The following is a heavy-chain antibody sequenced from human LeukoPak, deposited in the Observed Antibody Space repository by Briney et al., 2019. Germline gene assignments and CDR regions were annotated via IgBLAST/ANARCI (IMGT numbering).Heavy chain of an antibody. D-gene: IGHD6-19*01. CDR3: ARVVAVAGKEGDY. V-gene: IGHV3-53*01. CDR2: IYGGGNI. Sequence: PGGSLRLSCAASGFTVSSNYMNWVRQAPGKGLEWVSVIYGGGNIYYADSVKGRFTISRDNAKNSLYLQMNSLRAEDTAVYYCARVVAVAGKEGDYWGQGTLVTVSS. CDR1: GFTVSSNY. J-gene: IGHJ4*02.